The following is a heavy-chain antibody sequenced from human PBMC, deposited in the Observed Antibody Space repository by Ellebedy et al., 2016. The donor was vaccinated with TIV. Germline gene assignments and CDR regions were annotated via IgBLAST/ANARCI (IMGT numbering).Heavy chain of an antibody. CDR2: IWSDGSEE. CDR3: AREVLGGQGDMDV. D-gene: IGHD3-10*01. J-gene: IGHJ6*02. CDR1: GFIFSHYH. V-gene: IGHV3-33*01. Sequence: PGGSLRLSCAPSGFIFSHYHIHCVRQAPGKGLEWVALIWSDGSEEYYAASVKGRFTLSRDNSKNTLYLQMNSLTAKDTAVYYCAREVLGGQGDMDVWGQGTTVTVSS.